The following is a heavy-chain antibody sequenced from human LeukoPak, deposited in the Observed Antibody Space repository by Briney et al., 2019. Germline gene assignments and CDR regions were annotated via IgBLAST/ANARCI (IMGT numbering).Heavy chain of an antibody. CDR3: ARSDILTGNWFDP. Sequence: SETLSLTFTVSGGSISSYYWSWIRQPPGKGLEWIGYIYYSGSTNYNPSLKSRVTISVDTSKNQFSLKLSSVTAADTAVYYCARSDILTGNWFDPWGQGTLVTVSS. CDR1: GGSISSYY. CDR2: IYYSGST. V-gene: IGHV4-59*01. D-gene: IGHD3-9*01. J-gene: IGHJ5*02.